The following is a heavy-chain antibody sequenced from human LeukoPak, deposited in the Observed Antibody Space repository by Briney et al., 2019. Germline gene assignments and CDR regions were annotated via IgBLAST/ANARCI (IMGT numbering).Heavy chain of an antibody. V-gene: IGHV2-5*01. Sequence: SGPTLVXPPQTLTLTCTFSGFSLSTRGVGVGWIRQPPGKALEWLSLIYWNDDKRYSPSLKSRLTITKDTSKNQVVLTMTNMDPVDTATYYCAHSKLRYWYFDLWGRGTLVTVSS. CDR3: AHSKLRYWYFDL. CDR1: GFSLSTRGVG. J-gene: IGHJ2*01. CDR2: IYWNDDK. D-gene: IGHD4-23*01.